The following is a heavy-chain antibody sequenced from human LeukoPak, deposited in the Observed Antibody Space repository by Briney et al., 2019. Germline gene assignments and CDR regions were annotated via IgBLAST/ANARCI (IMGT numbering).Heavy chain of an antibody. CDR2: ISSSSSSI. V-gene: IGHV3-48*04. CDR3: ARERIDSNTFMYGLDV. D-gene: IGHD2-15*01. J-gene: IGHJ6*02. CDR1: GFTFTTYS. Sequence: GGSRRLSCAASGFTFTTYSMNWVRQAPGKGLEWVSFISSSSSSIYYADSVKGRFTISRDNAKNSLYLQMNSPRAEDTAVYYCARERIDSNTFMYGLDVWGQGTTVTVSS.